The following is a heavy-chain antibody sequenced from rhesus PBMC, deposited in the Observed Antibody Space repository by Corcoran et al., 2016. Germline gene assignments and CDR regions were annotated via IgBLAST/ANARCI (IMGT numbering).Heavy chain of an antibody. V-gene: IGHV4-99*01. J-gene: IGHJ4*01. D-gene: IGHD4-23*01. CDR3: ARQFSYSNYRYFDV. CDR2: ISGSGWST. Sequence: QVQLQESGPGLVKPSETLSLTCAVSGYSISSGYYWGWIRQPPGKGLEYIGCISGSGWSTSYKPSLKSRVTISKDTSKKQFSLKLSSVTAEDTAVYYCARQFSYSNYRYFDVWGQGVLVTVSS. CDR1: GYSISSGYY.